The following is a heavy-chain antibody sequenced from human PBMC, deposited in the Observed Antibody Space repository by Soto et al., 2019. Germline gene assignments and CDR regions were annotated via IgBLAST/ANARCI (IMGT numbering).Heavy chain of an antibody. V-gene: IGHV1-69*01. D-gene: IGHD6-19*01. CDR2: IIPMFGIA. Sequence: QVQLVQSGAEVKKPGSSVKVSCRASGGTLNNHAITWVRRAPGLGLEWLGGIIPMFGIANYPQKFQGRVTTTADDSTNTSHMELNSLTSDDTAVYYCARGGTSGWLKGAYDVWGEGTMVTVS. CDR3: ARGGTSGWLKGAYDV. J-gene: IGHJ3*01. CDR1: GGTLNNHA.